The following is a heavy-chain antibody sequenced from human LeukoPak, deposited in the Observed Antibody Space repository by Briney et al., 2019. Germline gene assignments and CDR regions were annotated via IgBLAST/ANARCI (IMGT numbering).Heavy chain of an antibody. Sequence: GASVKVSCKASGGTFSSYAISWVRQAPGQGLEWMGGIIPIFGTANYAQKFQGRVTITADKSTSTAYMELSSLRSEDTAVYYCASFSQAQVAGIFDYWGQGTLVTVSS. V-gene: IGHV1-69*06. D-gene: IGHD6-19*01. J-gene: IGHJ4*02. CDR3: ASFSQAQVAGIFDY. CDR1: GGTFSSYA. CDR2: IIPIFGTA.